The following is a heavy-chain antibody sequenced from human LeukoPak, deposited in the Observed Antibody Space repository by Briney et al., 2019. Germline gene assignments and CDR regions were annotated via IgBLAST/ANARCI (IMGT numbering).Heavy chain of an antibody. CDR3: ITVYDGTQDALDI. CDR1: GFTFSTYA. Sequence: GGSLRLSCAASGFTFSTYAMSWGRQAPGKGLEWVGRIKSRADGETTDYATPVRGRFTISRDDSKNTLYLQMNSLTGEDTAVYYCITVYDGTQDALDIWGQGTTVSVSS. J-gene: IGHJ3*02. CDR2: IKSRADGETT. V-gene: IGHV3-15*01. D-gene: IGHD2/OR15-2a*01.